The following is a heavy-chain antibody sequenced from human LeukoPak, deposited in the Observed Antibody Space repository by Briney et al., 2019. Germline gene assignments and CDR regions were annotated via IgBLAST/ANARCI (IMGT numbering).Heavy chain of an antibody. CDR2: INHSGST. CDR3: ARGNAWEMATTTYYFDY. J-gene: IGHJ4*02. D-gene: IGHD5-24*01. CDR1: GGCFSGYY. Sequence: SETLSLTCAVYGGCFSGYYWSWIRQPPGKGLEWIGEINHSGSTNYNPSLKSRVTISVDTSKSQFSLKLSSVTAADTAVYYCARGNAWEMATTTYYFDYWGQGTLVTVSS. V-gene: IGHV4-34*01.